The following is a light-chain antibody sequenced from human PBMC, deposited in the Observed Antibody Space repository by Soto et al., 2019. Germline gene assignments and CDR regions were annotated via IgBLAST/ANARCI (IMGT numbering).Light chain of an antibody. CDR2: GAS. V-gene: IGKV3-20*01. CDR1: QSVSSSY. Sequence: EIVLTQSPGTVSLSPGDRATLSCRTSQSVSSSYLAWYQQKPGQAPRLLICGASSRATGIPDRFSGSGSGTDFTLTISRLEPEDFAVYYCQQYGSSQWTFGQGTKVDIK. CDR3: QQYGSSQWT. J-gene: IGKJ1*01.